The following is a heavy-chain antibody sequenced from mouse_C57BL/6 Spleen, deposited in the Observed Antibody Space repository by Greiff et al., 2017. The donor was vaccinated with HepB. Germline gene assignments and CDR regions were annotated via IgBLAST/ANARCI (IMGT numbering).Heavy chain of an antibody. CDR1: GYTFTSYW. CDR2: IDPSDSET. D-gene: IGHD2-1*01. J-gene: IGHJ2*01. V-gene: IGHV1-52*01. CDR3: AREVYGNYAYYFDY. Sequence: QVQLQQPGAELVRPGSSVKLSCKASGYTFTSYWMHWVKQRPIQGLEWIGNIDPSDSETHYNQKFKDKATLTVDKSSSTAYMQLSSLTSEDSAVYYCAREVYGNYAYYFDYWGQGTTLTVSS.